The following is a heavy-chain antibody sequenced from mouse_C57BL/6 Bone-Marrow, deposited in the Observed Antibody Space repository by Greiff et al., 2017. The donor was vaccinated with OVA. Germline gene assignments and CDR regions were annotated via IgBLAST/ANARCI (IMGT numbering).Heavy chain of an antibody. Sequence: QVQLQQPGAELVMPGASVKLSCKASGYTFTSYWMHWVKQRPGQGLEWIGEIDPSDSYTTYNQKFKGKSTLTVDKSSSTAYMQLSSLTSEVSAVYYCARWDDYWGQGTTLTVSS. CDR1: GYTFTSYW. CDR3: ARWDDY. J-gene: IGHJ2*01. D-gene: IGHD4-1*01. V-gene: IGHV1-69*01. CDR2: IDPSDSYT.